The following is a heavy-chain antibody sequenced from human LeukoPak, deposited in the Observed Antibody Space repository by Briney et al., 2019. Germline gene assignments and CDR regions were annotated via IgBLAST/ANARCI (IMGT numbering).Heavy chain of an antibody. V-gene: IGHV3-21*01. CDR1: GFTHSSQS. J-gene: IGHJ4*02. CDR2: ICGNKNHI. Sequence: GVPLTLSCTASGFTHSSQSMICLRHAPGKTLEWVSYICGNKNHIYYADSVGGRFTISRDNARDSLFLQMDSLRAEDTGVYYCARDPHNPGPIDYWGQGTLVTVSS. CDR3: ARDPHNPGPIDY.